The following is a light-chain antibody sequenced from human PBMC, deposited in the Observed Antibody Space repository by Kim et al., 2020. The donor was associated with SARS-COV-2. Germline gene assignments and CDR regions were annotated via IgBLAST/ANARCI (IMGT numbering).Light chain of an antibody. CDR2: EDN. J-gene: IGLJ3*02. CDR1: SGSIASNY. CDR3: QSYDSNSFV. V-gene: IGLV6-57*04. Sequence: NFMLTQPHSVSESPGKTVTISCTRSSGSIASNYVQWYQQRPGSAPTTVIYEDNQRPSGVPDRFSGSIDSSSNSASLTISGLKTEDEADYYCQSYDSNSFVFGGGTQLTVL.